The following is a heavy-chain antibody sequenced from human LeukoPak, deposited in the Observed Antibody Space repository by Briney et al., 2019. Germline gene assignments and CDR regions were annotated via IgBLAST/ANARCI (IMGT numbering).Heavy chain of an antibody. CDR1: GFTFSSYA. CDR2: ISYDGSNK. Sequence: PGRSLRLSCAASGFTFSSYAMHWVRQAPGKGLEWVAVISYDGSNKYYADSVKGRFTISRDNSKNTLYLQMNSLRAEDTAIYYCAKVVDAYYDSSGYYLDGFDIWGQGTMVTVSS. D-gene: IGHD3-22*01. J-gene: IGHJ3*02. V-gene: IGHV3-30*04. CDR3: AKVVDAYYDSSGYYLDGFDI.